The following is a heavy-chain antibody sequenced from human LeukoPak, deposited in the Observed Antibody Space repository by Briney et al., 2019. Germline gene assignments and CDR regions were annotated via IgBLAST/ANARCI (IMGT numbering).Heavy chain of an antibody. D-gene: IGHD6-19*01. J-gene: IGHJ4*02. CDR3: ARDLMGRQWLVDDFDY. Sequence: GSLRLSCAASGFTFSSYAMSWIRQPPGKGLEWIGEINHSGSTNYNPSLKSRVTISVDTSKNQFSLKLSSVTAADTAVYYCARDLMGRQWLVDDFDYWGQGTLVTVSS. CDR2: INHSGST. CDR1: GFTFSSYA. V-gene: IGHV4-34*01.